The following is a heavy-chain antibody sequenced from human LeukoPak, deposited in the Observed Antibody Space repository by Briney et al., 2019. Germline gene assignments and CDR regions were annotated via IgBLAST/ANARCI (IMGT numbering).Heavy chain of an antibody. CDR2: ISAYNGNT. Sequence: ASVKVSCKASGYTFTSYGISWVRQAPGQGLEWMGWISAYNGNTNYAQKLQGRVTMTTDTSTSTAYMELRSLRSDDTAVYYCARELHILTGYLYPDYWGQGTLVTASS. D-gene: IGHD3-9*01. CDR3: ARELHILTGYLYPDY. V-gene: IGHV1-18*01. J-gene: IGHJ4*02. CDR1: GYTFTSYG.